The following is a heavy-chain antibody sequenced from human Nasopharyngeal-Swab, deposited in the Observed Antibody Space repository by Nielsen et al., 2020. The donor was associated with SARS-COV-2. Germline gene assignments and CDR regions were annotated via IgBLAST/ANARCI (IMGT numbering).Heavy chain of an antibody. CDR2: IYYSGST. D-gene: IGHD5-24*01. V-gene: IGHV4-31*02. Sequence: WIRQPPGKGLEWIGYIYYSGSTYYNPSLKSRVTISVDTSKNQFSLKLSSVTAADTAVYYCARDGRGDGYNPFDYWGQGTLVTVSS. J-gene: IGHJ4*02. CDR3: ARDGRGDGYNPFDY.